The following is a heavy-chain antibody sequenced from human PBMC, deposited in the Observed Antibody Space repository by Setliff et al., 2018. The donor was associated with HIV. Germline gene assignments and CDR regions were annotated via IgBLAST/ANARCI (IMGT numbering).Heavy chain of an antibody. CDR2: INPSGGST. D-gene: IGHD5-18*01. J-gene: IGHJ3*02. CDR3: ARGPWIQLWSSELDAFDI. CDR1: GYTFTSYY. V-gene: IGHV1-46*01. Sequence: RASVKVSCKASGYTFTSYYLHWVRQAPGQGLEWMGLINPSGGSTTYAQKFLGRVTLTRDTSTSTVYMELSSLRSEDTAVYYCARGPWIQLWSSELDAFDIWGQGTMVTVSS.